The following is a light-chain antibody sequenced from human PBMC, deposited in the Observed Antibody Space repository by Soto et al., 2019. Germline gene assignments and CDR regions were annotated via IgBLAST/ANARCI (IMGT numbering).Light chain of an antibody. CDR1: QSVRSNY. V-gene: IGKV3-20*01. Sequence: ETVLTQSPGTVSLSPGERATLSCTTSQSVRSNYLAWYQQKPGQAPRLLIYGVFNRATGIPDRFSGSGSGTDFTLTISGQEPEDSAVYYCQHYDGSPRTFGQGTKVEI. CDR3: QHYDGSPRT. J-gene: IGKJ2*01. CDR2: GVF.